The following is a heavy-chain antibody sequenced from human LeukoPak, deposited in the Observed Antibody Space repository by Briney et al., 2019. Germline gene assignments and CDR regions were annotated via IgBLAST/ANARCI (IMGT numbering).Heavy chain of an antibody. J-gene: IGHJ5*02. CDR2: MFHSGST. D-gene: IGHD3-10*01. CDR1: GYSISSGHY. CDR3: ARHLTPVLLWFGEQINWFDP. V-gene: IGHV4-38-2*02. Sequence: PSETLSLTCTVSGYSISSGHYWAWIRQSPEKGLEWIASMFHSGSTYYNPSLKSRVTISVDTSKNQFSLKLSSVTAADTAVYYCARHLTPVLLWFGEQINWFDPWGQGTLVTVSS.